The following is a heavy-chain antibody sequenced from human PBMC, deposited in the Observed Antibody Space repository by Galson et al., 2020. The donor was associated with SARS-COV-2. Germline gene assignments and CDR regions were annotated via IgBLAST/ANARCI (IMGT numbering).Heavy chain of an antibody. CDR3: ARHDGGPATALDY. D-gene: IGHD6-13*01. Sequence: SETLSLTCPVSGASLSTYRYYWGWVRQRPGTGLEWIGIVHYTGTTYSNPSLKSRVTMSVDTSKNQFSLKLTSMTAADTAIYFCARHDGGPATALDYWGQGTLVTVSS. V-gene: IGHV4-39*01. J-gene: IGHJ4*02. CDR2: VHYTGTT. CDR1: GASLSTYRYY.